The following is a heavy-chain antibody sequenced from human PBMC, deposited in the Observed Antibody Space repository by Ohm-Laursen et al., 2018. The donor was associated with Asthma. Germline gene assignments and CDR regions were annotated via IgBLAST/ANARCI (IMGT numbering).Heavy chain of an antibody. CDR3: ASQFDYYDSSGYDLFGY. J-gene: IGHJ4*02. Sequence: SLRLSCTASGFTFSSYAMHWVRQAPGKGLEWVAVISYDGSNKYYADSVKGRFTISRDNSKNTLYLQMNSLRAEDTAVYYCASQFDYYDSSGYDLFGYWGQGTLVTVSS. CDR1: GFTFSSYA. CDR2: ISYDGSNK. D-gene: IGHD3-22*01. V-gene: IGHV3-30-3*01.